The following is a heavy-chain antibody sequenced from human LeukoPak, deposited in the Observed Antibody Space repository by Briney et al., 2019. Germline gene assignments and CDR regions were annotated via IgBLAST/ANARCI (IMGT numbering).Heavy chain of an antibody. Sequence: ASVMVSCKVSGYTLTELSMHWVRQAPGKGLEWMGGFDPEDGETIYAQKFQGRVTMTEDTSTDTAYMELSGLRSEDTAVYYCATDPIGCSSTSCIIDYWGQGTLVTVSS. CDR2: FDPEDGET. J-gene: IGHJ4*02. CDR3: ATDPIGCSSTSCIIDY. CDR1: GYTLTELS. V-gene: IGHV1-24*01. D-gene: IGHD2-2*01.